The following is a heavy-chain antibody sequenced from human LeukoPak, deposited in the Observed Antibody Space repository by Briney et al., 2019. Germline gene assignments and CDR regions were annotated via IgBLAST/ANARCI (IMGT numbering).Heavy chain of an antibody. Sequence: GESLKISFKASGHDFNNYWIGWVRQMPGKGPEWMGIIHPADSDTVFSPAFSGQVTISPDRSTSAAYLQWSSLEASDPAIYYCARRYYDSSEFDPWGQGTLVTVSS. CDR2: IHPADSDT. CDR3: ARRYYDSSEFDP. J-gene: IGHJ5*02. CDR1: GHDFNNYW. V-gene: IGHV5-51*01. D-gene: IGHD3-22*01.